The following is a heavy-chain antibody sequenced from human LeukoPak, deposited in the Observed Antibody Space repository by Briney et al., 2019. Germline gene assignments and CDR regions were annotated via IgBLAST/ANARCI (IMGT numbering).Heavy chain of an antibody. D-gene: IGHD3-22*01. Sequence: SCKASGYTFTSYGISWVRQAPGKGLEWVAVIWYDGSNKYYADSVKGRFTISRDNSKNTLYLQMNSLRAEDTAVYYCARESPTYYYDSSGPDYWGQGTLVTVSS. CDR2: IWYDGSNK. CDR3: ARESPTYYYDSSGPDY. V-gene: IGHV3-33*01. CDR1: GYTFTSYG. J-gene: IGHJ4*02.